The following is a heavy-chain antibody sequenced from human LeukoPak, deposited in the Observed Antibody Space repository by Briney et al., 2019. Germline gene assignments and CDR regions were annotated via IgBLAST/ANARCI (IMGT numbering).Heavy chain of an antibody. CDR2: ISSKAYGGTT. CDR1: GFTFGDYA. Sequence: PGGSLRLSCTASGFTFGDYAMSWFRQAPGKGLEWVGFISSKAYGGTTEYAASVKGRFTISRDDYKSIAYLQMNSLKTEDTAVYYCTRDNAMAWIGVVSGGPCSFDIWGQGTMVTVSS. V-gene: IGHV3-49*03. D-gene: IGHD3-22*01. J-gene: IGHJ3*02. CDR3: TRDNAMAWIGVVSGGPCSFDI.